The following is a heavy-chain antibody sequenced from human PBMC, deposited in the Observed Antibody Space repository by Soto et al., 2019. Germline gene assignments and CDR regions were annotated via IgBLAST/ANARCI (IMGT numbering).Heavy chain of an antibody. CDR1: GYTFTGYY. V-gene: IGHV1-2*04. J-gene: IGHJ3*02. CDR2: INPNSGGT. D-gene: IGHD2-2*02. Sequence: ASVKVSCKASGYTFTGYYMHWVRQAPGQGLEWMGWINPNSGGTNYAQKFQGWVTMTRDTSISTAYMELSRLRSDDTAVYYCARAFCSSTSCYRMYAFDIRGQGTLVTVSS. CDR3: ARAFCSSTSCYRMYAFDI.